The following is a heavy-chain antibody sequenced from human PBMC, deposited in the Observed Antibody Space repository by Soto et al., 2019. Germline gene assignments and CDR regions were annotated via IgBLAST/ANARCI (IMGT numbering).Heavy chain of an antibody. Sequence: PXXTLSLTCAVSGGSISTSNWLSWVRQPPGKGLEWIGEVYRTGSTNYNPSLESRLTISVDKSKNQFSLKLTSVTAPDTAVYYCARARATIAAAAIFDCWGQGTLVTVSS. J-gene: IGHJ4*02. CDR1: GGSISTSNW. V-gene: IGHV4-4*02. CDR3: ARARATIAAAAIFDC. D-gene: IGHD6-13*01. CDR2: VYRTGST.